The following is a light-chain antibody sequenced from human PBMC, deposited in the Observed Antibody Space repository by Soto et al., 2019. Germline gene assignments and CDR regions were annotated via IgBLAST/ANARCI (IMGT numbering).Light chain of an antibody. CDR2: LGS. V-gene: IGKV2-28*01. CDR1: QSLLHSNGYNY. CDR3: MQGLQTPPI. J-gene: IGKJ3*01. Sequence: EIVMTQSPLSLPVTPGEPASISCRSSQSLLHSNGYNYLDWYLQKPGQSPQVLSYLGSNRASGVPDRVSGSGSGTDFTLKISRVEAEDVGIYYCMQGLQTPPIFGPGTKVDIK.